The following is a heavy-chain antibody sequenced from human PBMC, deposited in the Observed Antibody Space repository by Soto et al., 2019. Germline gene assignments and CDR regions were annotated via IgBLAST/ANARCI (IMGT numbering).Heavy chain of an antibody. CDR1: GFTFSSYG. Sequence: GGSLRLSCAASGFTFSSYGMHWVRQAPGKGLEWVSTISSSGAFTYHADSVRGRLTISRDNSKNTVYLQMNSLRAEDTAVYYCVKHQVSLVRGISPFDYWGQGALVTVSS. CDR3: VKHQVSLVRGISPFDY. J-gene: IGHJ4*02. V-gene: IGHV3-23*01. D-gene: IGHD3-10*01. CDR2: ISSSGAFT.